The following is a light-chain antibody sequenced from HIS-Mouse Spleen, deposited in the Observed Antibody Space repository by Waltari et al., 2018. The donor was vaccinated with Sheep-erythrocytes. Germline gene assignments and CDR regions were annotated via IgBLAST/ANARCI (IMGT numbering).Light chain of an antibody. V-gene: IGLV2-11*01. CDR2: DVS. Sequence: QSALTQPRSVSGSPGQSVPIPCTGPSSAVGGYNYVSWYQQHPGKAPKRMIYDVSKRPSGVPDRFSGSKSGNTASLTISGLQAEDEADYYCCSYAGSYNHVFATGTKVTVL. CDR1: SSAVGGYNY. J-gene: IGLJ1*01. CDR3: CSYAGSYNHV.